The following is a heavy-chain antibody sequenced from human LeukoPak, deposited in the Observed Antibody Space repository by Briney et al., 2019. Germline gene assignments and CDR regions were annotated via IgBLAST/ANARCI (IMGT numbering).Heavy chain of an antibody. CDR3: AKHIVLGGEDY. V-gene: IGHV3-23*01. D-gene: IGHD2-21*01. Sequence: GGSLRLSCAASGFTFSSYGMSWVRQAPGKGLEWVSAISGSGGSTYYADSVKGRFTISRDNSKNTLYLQVNSLRAEDTAVYYCAKHIVLGGEDYWGQGTLVTVSS. CDR1: GFTFSSYG. CDR2: ISGSGGST. J-gene: IGHJ4*02.